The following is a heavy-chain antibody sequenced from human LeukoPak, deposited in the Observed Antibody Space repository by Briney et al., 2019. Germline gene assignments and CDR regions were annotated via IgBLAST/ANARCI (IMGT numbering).Heavy chain of an antibody. CDR1: GFTFSYYA. Sequence: GGSLRLSCSASGFTFSYYAIHWVRQAPGKGLEWVALIWSDGSNKYYADSVKGRITISRDNSKNTVYLQMNSLRAEDTAVYYRARELFSSGSCPDGWGQGTLVTVSP. CDR2: IWSDGSNK. CDR3: ARELFSSGSCPDG. J-gene: IGHJ4*02. V-gene: IGHV3-33*01. D-gene: IGHD3-10*01.